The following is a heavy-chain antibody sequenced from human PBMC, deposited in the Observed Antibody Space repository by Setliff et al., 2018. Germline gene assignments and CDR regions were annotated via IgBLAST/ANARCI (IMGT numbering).Heavy chain of an antibody. CDR2: IRSKTYGGTT. Sequence: GGSLRLSCTASGFTFGDYAMSWVRQAPGKGLDWVAFIRSKTYGGTTEYAASVKGRFTIPRDDSKSIAYLQMNSLKTEDTAVYYCTRRGSTSTNWFDPWGQGTLVTVSS. D-gene: IGHD2-2*01. CDR3: TRRGSTSTNWFDP. J-gene: IGHJ5*02. V-gene: IGHV3-49*04. CDR1: GFTFGDYA.